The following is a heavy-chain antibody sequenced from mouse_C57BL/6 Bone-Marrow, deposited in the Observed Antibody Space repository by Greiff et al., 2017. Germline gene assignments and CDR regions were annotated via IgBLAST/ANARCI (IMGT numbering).Heavy chain of an antibody. D-gene: IGHD2-2*01. CDR2: IYPGDGDT. Sequence: QVQLQQSGPELVKPGASVKISCKASGYAFSSSWMNWVKQRPGKGLEWIGRIYPGDGDTNYNGKFKGKATLTADKSSSTAYMQLSSLTSEDSAVYFCARHMVTTRAWFAYWGQGTLVTVSA. CDR1: GYAFSSSW. J-gene: IGHJ3*01. CDR3: ARHMVTTRAWFAY. V-gene: IGHV1-82*01.